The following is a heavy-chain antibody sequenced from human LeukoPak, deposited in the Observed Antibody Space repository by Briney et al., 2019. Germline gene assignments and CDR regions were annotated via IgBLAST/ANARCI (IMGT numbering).Heavy chain of an antibody. J-gene: IGHJ4*02. CDR2: IYYSGST. Sequence: PSETLSLTCTVSGGSISSSTNYWGWIRQPPGKGLEWIGSIYYSGSTYYNPSLKSPITISVDTSKNQFSLKLSSVTAADTAVYYCARHRATFDYWGQGTLVTVSS. CDR3: ARHRATFDY. CDR1: GGSISSSTNY. V-gene: IGHV4-39*01.